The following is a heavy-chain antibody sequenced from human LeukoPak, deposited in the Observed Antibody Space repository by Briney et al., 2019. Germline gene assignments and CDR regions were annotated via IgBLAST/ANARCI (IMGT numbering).Heavy chain of an antibody. D-gene: IGHD6-13*01. CDR1: GYTFTSYY. CDR2: INPSGGNT. J-gene: IGHJ4*02. Sequence: ASVKVSCKASGYTFTSYYMHWVRQAPGQGLEWMGIINPSGGNTSYAQKFQGRVTMTRDTSTSTVYMELSSLRSEDTAVYYCARDRTKGIAAAGIDYWGQGTPVTVSS. V-gene: IGHV1-46*01. CDR3: ARDRTKGIAAAGIDY.